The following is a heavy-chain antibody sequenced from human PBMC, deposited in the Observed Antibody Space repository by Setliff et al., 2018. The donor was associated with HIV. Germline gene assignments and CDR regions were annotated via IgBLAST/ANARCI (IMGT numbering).Heavy chain of an antibody. CDR2: LYFTGST. Sequence: SETLSLTCTVSGASISSSHYYWGWIRQPPGKGLEWIGTLYFTGSTYYNPSLKSRVTISVDTSKNQFSLKLSSVTAADTAVYYCAAGLHYYDSTGYPLTFDYWGQGALVTVSS. V-gene: IGHV4-39*01. J-gene: IGHJ4*02. D-gene: IGHD3-22*01. CDR3: AAGLHYYDSTGYPLTFDY. CDR1: GASISSSHYY.